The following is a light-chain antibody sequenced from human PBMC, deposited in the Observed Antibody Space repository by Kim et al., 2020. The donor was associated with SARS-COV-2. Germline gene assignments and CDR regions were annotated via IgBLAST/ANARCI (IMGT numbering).Light chain of an antibody. CDR2: GAS. Sequence: EIVLTQSTATLSVSPGERATLSCRASQSVSSNLAWYQQKPGQAPRLLIYGASTRATGIPARFSGSGSGTEFTLSISSLQSEDFAVYYCQQYNNWPPWTFGQRTKVDIK. CDR1: QSVSSN. CDR3: QQYNNWPPWT. V-gene: IGKV3-15*01. J-gene: IGKJ1*01.